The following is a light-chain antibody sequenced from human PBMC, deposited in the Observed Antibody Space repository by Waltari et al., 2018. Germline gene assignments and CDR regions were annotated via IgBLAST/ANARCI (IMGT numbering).Light chain of an antibody. V-gene: IGKV1-5*03. J-gene: IGKJ1*01. Sequence: DIQMTQSPSTLSASVGDRVTITCRASQSISSWLAWYQQKPGKAPKLLIYKASSLESGVPSRFSGSGSVTEFTLTISSLQPDDCATYYCQQYNSYSRTFGQGTKVEIK. CDR1: QSISSW. CDR2: KAS. CDR3: QQYNSYSRT.